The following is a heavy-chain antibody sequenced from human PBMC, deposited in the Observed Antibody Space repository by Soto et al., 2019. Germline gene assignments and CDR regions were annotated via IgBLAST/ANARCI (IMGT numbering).Heavy chain of an antibody. J-gene: IGHJ3*02. D-gene: IGHD6-6*01. CDR2: IWYDGSNK. CDR1: GFTFSSYG. V-gene: IGHV3-33*01. CDR3: ARGSRMYSSSSLDAFVI. Sequence: QVQLVESGGGVVQPGRSLRLSCAASGFTFSSYGMHWVRQAPGKGLEWVAVIWYDGSNKYYADSVKGRFTISRDNSKNTLYLQMNSLRAEDRAVYYCARGSRMYSSSSLDAFVIWGQGTMVTVSS.